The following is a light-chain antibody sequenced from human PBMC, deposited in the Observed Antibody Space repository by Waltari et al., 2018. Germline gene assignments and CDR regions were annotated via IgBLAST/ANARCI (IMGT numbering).Light chain of an antibody. CDR2: RVS. V-gene: IGKV2-29*02. CDR3: MQALQTPLT. CDR1: QSLLHSNGNTY. Sequence: DIVMTQTPLSLPVTPGEPASISCRSSQSLLHSNGNTYLYWYLQKPGQPPRLLIYRVSNRFSGVPDRFSGSGSGTDFTLKISRVEAEDVEVYYCMQALQTPLTFGGGTKVEIK. J-gene: IGKJ4*01.